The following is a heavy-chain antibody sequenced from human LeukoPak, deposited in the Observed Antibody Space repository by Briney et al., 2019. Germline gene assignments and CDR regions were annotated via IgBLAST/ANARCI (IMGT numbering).Heavy chain of an antibody. Sequence: KASETLSLACAVYGGSFSGYYWSWIRQPPGKGLEWIGEINHSGSTNYNPSLKSRVTISVDTSKNQFSLKLSSVTAADTAVYYCARGREDSSGYYRDYWGQGTLVTVSS. CDR2: INHSGST. CDR1: GGSFSGYY. CDR3: ARGREDSSGYYRDY. D-gene: IGHD3-22*01. J-gene: IGHJ4*02. V-gene: IGHV4-34*01.